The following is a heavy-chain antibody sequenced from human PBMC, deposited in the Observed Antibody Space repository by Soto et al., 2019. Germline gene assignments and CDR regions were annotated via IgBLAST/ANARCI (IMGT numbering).Heavy chain of an antibody. CDR2: IIPIFGTP. CDR1: GGSFRNHA. J-gene: IGHJ6*02. Sequence: QVQLVQSGAEVKKPGSSVKVSCKASGGSFRNHAMSWVRQAPGQGLEWMGGIIPIFGTPNYAQKFEGRVTITADESTTTAYMDLSSLRSEDTAVYYCASSTLIRCEGCEDLSNFEHHYYYYAMDDGGQGTAVTVSS. D-gene: IGHD3-16*02. V-gene: IGHV1-69*01. CDR3: ASSTLIRCEGCEDLSNFEHHYYYYAMDD.